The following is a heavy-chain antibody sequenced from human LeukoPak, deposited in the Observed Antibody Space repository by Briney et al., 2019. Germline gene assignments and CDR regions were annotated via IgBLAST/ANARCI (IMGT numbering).Heavy chain of an antibody. CDR1: GGTFSSYA. D-gene: IGHD5-18*01. CDR2: IIPIFGTA. V-gene: IGHV1-69*01. Sequence: SVKVSCKASGGTFSSYAISWVRQARGQGLEWMGGIIPIFGTANYAQKFQGRVTITADESTSTAYMELSSLRSEDTAVYYCARSVRTAMDYFDYWGQGTLVTVSS. J-gene: IGHJ4*02. CDR3: ARSVRTAMDYFDY.